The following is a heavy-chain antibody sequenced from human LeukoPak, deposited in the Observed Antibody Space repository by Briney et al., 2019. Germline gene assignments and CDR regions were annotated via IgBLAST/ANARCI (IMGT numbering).Heavy chain of an antibody. CDR2: INHSGST. J-gene: IGHJ3*02. V-gene: IGHV4-34*01. D-gene: IGHD3-22*01. CDR1: GGSFSGYY. Sequence: SETLSLTCAVYGGSFSGYYWSWIRQPSGKGLEWIGEINHSGSTNYNPSLKSRVTISVDTSKNQFSLKLSSVTAADTAVYYCASYPEDSNAFDIWGQGTMVTVSS. CDR3: ASYPEDSNAFDI.